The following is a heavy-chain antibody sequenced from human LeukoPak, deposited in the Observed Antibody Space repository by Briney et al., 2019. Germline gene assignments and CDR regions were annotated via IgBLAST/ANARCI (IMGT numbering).Heavy chain of an antibody. CDR3: AKGVSGWPNYFDY. D-gene: IGHD6-19*01. J-gene: IGHJ4*02. V-gene: IGHV3-23*01. CDR2: ISGSGGGT. Sequence: GGSLRLSCAASGFTFSSYAMSWVRQAPGKGLGWVSAISGSGGGTYYADSVKGRFTISRDNSKNTLYLQMNSLRAEDTAVYYCAKGVSGWPNYFDYWGQGTLVTVSS. CDR1: GFTFSSYA.